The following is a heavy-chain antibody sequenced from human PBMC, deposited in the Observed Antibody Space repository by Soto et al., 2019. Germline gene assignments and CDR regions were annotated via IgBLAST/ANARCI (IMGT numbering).Heavy chain of an antibody. V-gene: IGHV3-33*01. J-gene: IGHJ4*02. D-gene: IGHD3-22*01. CDR1: GFPFSSYG. Sequence: QVQLVESGGGVVQPGGSLRLSCEASGFPFSSYGIHWVRQAPGKGLEWLAIIWNDGSNEYYADSVKGRFTISRDNSKNTVYLQVSSLRAEDKAVYFCARDKTDSGGYSDSWGQGTLVTVSS. CDR3: ARDKTDSGGYSDS. CDR2: IWNDGSNE.